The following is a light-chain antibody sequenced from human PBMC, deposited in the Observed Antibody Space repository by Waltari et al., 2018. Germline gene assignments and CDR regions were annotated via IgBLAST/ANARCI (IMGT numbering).Light chain of an antibody. V-gene: IGLV6-57*04. Sequence: NFMLTQPHSVSESPGKTVTISCTRSSGSIASNYVQWYQQRPGSAPTTVIYEDNQRPSGVPARCSGSIDSSANSASLTISGLKTEDEADYYCQSYDSSNHVVFGGGTKLTVL. CDR3: QSYDSSNHVV. CDR1: SGSIASNY. J-gene: IGLJ2*01. CDR2: EDN.